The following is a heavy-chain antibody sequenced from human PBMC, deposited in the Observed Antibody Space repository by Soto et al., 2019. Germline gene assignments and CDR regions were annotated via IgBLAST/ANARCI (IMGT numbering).Heavy chain of an antibody. Sequence: ASVKVSCKSSGFTFTGYYIHWVRQAPGQGLEWMGWINANSGATNYAQKFQGGVTMTRDTSINTAYLELSRLKSDDTAVYYCAKDLGASGIVGAILFDYWGQGTLVTVSS. D-gene: IGHD1-26*01. CDR2: INANSGAT. J-gene: IGHJ4*02. CDR1: GFTFTGYY. CDR3: AKDLGASGIVGAILFDY. V-gene: IGHV1-2*02.